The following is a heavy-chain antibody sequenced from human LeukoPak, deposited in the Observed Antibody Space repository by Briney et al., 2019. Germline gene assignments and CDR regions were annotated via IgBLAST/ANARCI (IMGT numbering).Heavy chain of an antibody. D-gene: IGHD2-8*01. Sequence: GESLKISCKGSGYSFTSYWIGWVRPAPGQGLEWMGWINPNSGGTNYAQKFQGRVTMTRDTSISTAYMELSRLRSDDTAVYYCARDQYIVLMVYAKGSPFDPWGQGTLVTVSS. J-gene: IGHJ5*02. CDR2: INPNSGGT. V-gene: IGHV1-2*02. CDR1: GYSFTSYW. CDR3: ARDQYIVLMVYAKGSPFDP.